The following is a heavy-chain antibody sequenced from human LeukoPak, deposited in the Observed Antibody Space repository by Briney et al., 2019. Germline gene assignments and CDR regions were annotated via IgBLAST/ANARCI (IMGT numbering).Heavy chain of an antibody. CDR2: ISAYNGNT. V-gene: IGHV1-18*01. CDR1: GYTFTSYG. J-gene: IGHJ5*02. Sequence: GVSVKVSCKASGYTFTSYGISWVRQAPGQGLEWMGWISAYNGNTNYAQKLQGRVTMTTDTSTSTAYMELRSLRSDDTAVYYCARDPQWLVARVRYHWFDPWGQGTLVTVSS. D-gene: IGHD6-19*01. CDR3: ARDPQWLVARVRYHWFDP.